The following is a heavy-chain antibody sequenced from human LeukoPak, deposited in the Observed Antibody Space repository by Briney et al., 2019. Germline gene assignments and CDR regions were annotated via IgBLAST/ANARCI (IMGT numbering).Heavy chain of an antibody. CDR3: ARGNYILTGYYNAFDI. CDR2: IKQDGSEK. D-gene: IGHD3-9*01. J-gene: IGHJ3*02. CDR1: GFTFSSYW. Sequence: PGGSLRLSCAASGFTFSSYWMSWVRQAPGKGLEWVANIKQDGSEKYYVDSVKGRFTISRDNSKSTLYLQMNSLRAEDTAVYYCARGNYILTGYYNAFDIWGQGTLVTVSS. V-gene: IGHV3-7*05.